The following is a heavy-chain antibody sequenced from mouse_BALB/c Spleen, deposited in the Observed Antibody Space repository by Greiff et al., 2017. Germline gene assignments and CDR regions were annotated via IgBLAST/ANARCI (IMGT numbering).Heavy chain of an antibody. CDR1: GFTFSSFG. Sequence: EVQVVESGGGLVQPGGSRKLSCAASGFTFSSFGMHWVRQAPEKGLEWVAYISSGSSTIYYADTVKGRFTISRDNPKNTLFLQMTSLRSEDTAMYYCARGTGTSLFDYWGQGTTLTVSS. CDR2: ISSGSSTI. V-gene: IGHV5-17*02. J-gene: IGHJ2*01. D-gene: IGHD4-1*01. CDR3: ARGTGTSLFDY.